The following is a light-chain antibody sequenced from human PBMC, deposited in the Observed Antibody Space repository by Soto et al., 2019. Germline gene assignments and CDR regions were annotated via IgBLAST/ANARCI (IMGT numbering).Light chain of an antibody. V-gene: IGLV2-14*01. J-gene: IGLJ2*01. Sequence: QSALTQPASVSVSPVQSITISCTGTSSDDGGYNHVSWYQQHPGKAPKLLIYEVFNRPAGVSNRFSVSMSGNTASLTISGLQAEDEADYYCSSYISSSTPRFFGGGTNITVL. CDR1: SSDDGGYNH. CDR3: SSYISSSTPRF. CDR2: EVF.